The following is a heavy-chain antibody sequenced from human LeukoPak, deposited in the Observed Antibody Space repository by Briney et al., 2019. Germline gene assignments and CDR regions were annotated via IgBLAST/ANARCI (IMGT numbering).Heavy chain of an antibody. CDR3: ARGTMATIRFDY. V-gene: IGHV3-21*01. CDR2: IDSTSGYR. D-gene: IGHD5-24*01. J-gene: IGHJ4*02. CDR1: GFTVSSYT. Sequence: GGSLRLSCAASGFTVSSYTVNGARNAPGKGLEGVSSIDSTSGYRYYADSVKGRFTISRDNAKNALYLQMNSLRAEDTAVYYCARGTMATIRFDYWGQGTLVTVSS.